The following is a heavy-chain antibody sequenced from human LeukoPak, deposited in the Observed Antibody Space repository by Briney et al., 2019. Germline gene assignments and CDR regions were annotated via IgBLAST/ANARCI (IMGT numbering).Heavy chain of an antibody. CDR1: DDSIKSYY. CDR3: ARHKRWSDFDS. CDR2: GFYSGSP. D-gene: IGHD1-26*01. V-gene: IGHV4-59*08. J-gene: IGHJ4*02. Sequence: SETLSPTCSVSDDSIKSYYWSWIRQSPGKGLEWIGYGFYSGSPKYNPSLKSRATISVDTSKNQFSLKLSSVTAADTAVYYCARHKRWSDFDSWGQGTLVTVSS.